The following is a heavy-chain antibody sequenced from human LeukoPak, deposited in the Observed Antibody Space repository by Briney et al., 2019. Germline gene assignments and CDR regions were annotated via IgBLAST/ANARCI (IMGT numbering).Heavy chain of an antibody. Sequence: GGSLRLSCAASGFTVSSNYMSWVRQAPGKGLEWISVIYSGGSTYYADSVKGRFTISRDNSKNTLYLQMNSLRAEDTAVYYCARGTLNIPGEHGAFDYWGQGTLVTVSS. D-gene: IGHD1-14*01. CDR2: IYSGGST. V-gene: IGHV3-66*01. CDR1: GFTVSSNY. J-gene: IGHJ4*02. CDR3: ARGTLNIPGEHGAFDY.